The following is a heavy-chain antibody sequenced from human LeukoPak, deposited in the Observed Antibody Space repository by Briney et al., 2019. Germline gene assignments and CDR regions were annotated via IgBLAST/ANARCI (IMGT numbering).Heavy chain of an antibody. V-gene: IGHV3-7*01. CDR3: ARDLLVGGSGYHY. CDR2: IKQDGSEK. D-gene: IGHD3-22*01. Sequence: GGSLRLSCAASGFTFSSYWMHWVRQAPGKGLEWVANIKQDGSEKYYVDSVKGRFTISRDNAKNSLYLQMNSLRAEDTAVYYCARDLLVGGSGYHYWGQGTLVTVSS. CDR1: GFTFSSYW. J-gene: IGHJ4*02.